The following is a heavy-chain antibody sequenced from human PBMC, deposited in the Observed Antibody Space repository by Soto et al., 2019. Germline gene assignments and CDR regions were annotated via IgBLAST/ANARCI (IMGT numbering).Heavy chain of an antibody. J-gene: IGHJ4*02. D-gene: IGHD3-22*01. CDR3: AKSGSGYYYFDY. CDR2: ISGSGGST. Sequence: EVQLLESGGGLVQPGGSLRLSCAASGFTFSSYAMSWVRQAPGKGLEWVSAISGSGGSTYYADSVKGRFTISRDNSKNTLYLQMNSLRAEDTGVYYCAKSGSGYYYFDYWGQGTLVTVSS. V-gene: IGHV3-23*01. CDR1: GFTFSSYA.